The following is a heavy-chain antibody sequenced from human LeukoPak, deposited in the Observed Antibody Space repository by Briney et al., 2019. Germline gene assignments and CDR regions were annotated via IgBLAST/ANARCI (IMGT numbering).Heavy chain of an antibody. J-gene: IGHJ5*02. CDR2: IFESQTT. V-gene: IGHV4-59*01. Sequence: SETLSLTCTVSGGSISGYYWSWMRQPPGKGLEWVGYIFESQTTGYNPSLKSRVTISVDTSKNQFSLKLSSVTAADMAVYYCARVEVAATSNWFDPWGQGTLVTVSS. CDR1: GGSISGYY. CDR3: ARVEVAATSNWFDP. D-gene: IGHD2-15*01.